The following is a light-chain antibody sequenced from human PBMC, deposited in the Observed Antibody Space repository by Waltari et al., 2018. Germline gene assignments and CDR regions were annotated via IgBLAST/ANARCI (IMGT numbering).Light chain of an antibody. CDR2: EKN. CDR1: SLRSYY. Sequence: SSELTQDPAVSVAMGQTVRITCQGDSLRSYYASWYQQRPGQAPILVIYEKNNRPSGVPDRFSGSSSHNTGSLTIPGAQAEDEASYYCHSRDASGVAGSFGGGTKLTVL. J-gene: IGLJ2*01. V-gene: IGLV3-19*01. CDR3: HSRDASGVAGS.